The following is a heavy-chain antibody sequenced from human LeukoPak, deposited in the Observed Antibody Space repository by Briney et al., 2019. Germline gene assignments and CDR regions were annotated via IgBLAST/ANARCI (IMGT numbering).Heavy chain of an antibody. Sequence: SVKVSCKASGGTFSSYAISWVRQAPGQGLKWMGGIIPIFGTANYAQKFQGRVTITADESTSTAYMELSSLRSEDTAVYYCARAPYSSGGSTNYYYYYMDVWGKGTTVTVSS. D-gene: IGHD6-19*01. CDR1: GGTFSSYA. CDR2: IIPIFGTA. CDR3: ARAPYSSGGSTNYYYYYMDV. V-gene: IGHV1-69*01. J-gene: IGHJ6*03.